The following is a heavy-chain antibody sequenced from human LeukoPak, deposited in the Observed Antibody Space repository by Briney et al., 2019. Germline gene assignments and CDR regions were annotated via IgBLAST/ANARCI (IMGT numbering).Heavy chain of an antibody. J-gene: IGHJ4*02. CDR3: AKWGGYDGLTGYYDSDC. V-gene: IGHV3-23*01. CDR1: GFIFWYYA. Sequence: PAASLRFSCAGSGFIFWYYALIWLRQAPGLGLEWFLALTGSGGTSWYADSVKGHFTISRDNSKNTLYLQMNSLGADDTAVYYCAKWGGYDGLTGYYDSDCWGQGTLVTVSS. D-gene: IGHD3-9*01. CDR2: LTGSGGTS.